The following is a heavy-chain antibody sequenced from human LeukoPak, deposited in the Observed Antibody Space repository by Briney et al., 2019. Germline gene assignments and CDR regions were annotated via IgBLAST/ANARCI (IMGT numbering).Heavy chain of an antibody. CDR3: ARFGSRIGTGASYGFES. CDR2: IFYGGSS. CDR1: GDSTYYSDYY. Sequence: SETLSLTCTVSGDSTYYSDYYWGWIRRPPGKGLEWIGSIFYGGSSYYNPSLESRVTISIVPSKSQFSLNLRFVTAADTAVYYCARFGSRIGTGASYGFESWGQGTLVLVSS. J-gene: IGHJ4*02. D-gene: IGHD1-1*01. V-gene: IGHV4-39*07.